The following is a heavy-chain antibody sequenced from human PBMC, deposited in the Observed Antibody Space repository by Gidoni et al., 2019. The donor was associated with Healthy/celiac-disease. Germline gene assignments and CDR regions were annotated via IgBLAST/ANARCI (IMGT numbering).Heavy chain of an antibody. CDR3: ARGVAGAVAGRLGY. CDR1: GFTSSSYA. J-gene: IGHJ4*02. V-gene: IGHV3-30-3*01. D-gene: IGHD6-19*01. CDR2: ISYDGSNK. Sequence: QVQLVESGGGVVQPGRSLRLSCAASGFTSSSYAMHWVRQDPGKGLEWVAVISYDGSNKYYADSVKGRFTISRDNSKNTLYLQMNSLRAEDTAVYYCARGVAGAVAGRLGYWGQGTLVTVSS.